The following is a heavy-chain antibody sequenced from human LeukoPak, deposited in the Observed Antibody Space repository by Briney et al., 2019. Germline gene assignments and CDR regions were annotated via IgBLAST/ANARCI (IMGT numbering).Heavy chain of an antibody. Sequence: GGSLRLSCLASGFSFNSYTVNWVREAPGKGLEWVSTISPVSSYTWYAESVKGRFTISRDNPKNSLYLQMDSLRAEDTAVYYCVRDVSRRIGMDVWGQGTTVTVSS. CDR3: VRDVSRRIGMDV. CDR2: ISPVSSYT. D-gene: IGHD2/OR15-2a*01. J-gene: IGHJ6*02. V-gene: IGHV3-21*01. CDR1: GFSFNSYT.